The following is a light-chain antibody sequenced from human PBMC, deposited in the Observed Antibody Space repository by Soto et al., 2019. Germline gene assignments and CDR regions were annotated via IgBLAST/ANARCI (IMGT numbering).Light chain of an antibody. CDR1: QSVSNY. CDR2: DAS. CDR3: QQRRERPTGFT. V-gene: IGKV3-11*01. J-gene: IGKJ3*01. Sequence: EIVLTQSPATLSMSPGERATLSCRASQSVSNYLAWYQQKPGQAPRLLIYDASNRATGIPARFSGSGSGTDFTLTISSLETADPEAYHCQQRRERPTGFTFGPATKVDIK.